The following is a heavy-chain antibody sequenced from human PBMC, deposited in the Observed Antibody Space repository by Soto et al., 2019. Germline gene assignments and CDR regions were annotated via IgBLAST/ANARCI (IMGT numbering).Heavy chain of an antibody. Sequence: GGSLRLSCAASGFTFSSYSMNWVRQAPGKGLEWVSSISSSSSYIYYADSVKGRFTISRDNAKNSLYLQMNSLRAEDTAVYYCARDSILAAAGGDDAFDIWGQGTMVTVSS. V-gene: IGHV3-21*01. J-gene: IGHJ3*02. CDR3: ARDSILAAAGGDDAFDI. CDR1: GFTFSSYS. D-gene: IGHD6-13*01. CDR2: ISSSSSYI.